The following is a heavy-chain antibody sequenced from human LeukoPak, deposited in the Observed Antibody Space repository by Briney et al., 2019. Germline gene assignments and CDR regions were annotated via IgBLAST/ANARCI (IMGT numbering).Heavy chain of an antibody. CDR1: GYTFTSYY. CDR2: INPNSGGT. CDR3: ASYTYDSSGYYISNDAFDI. V-gene: IGHV1-2*06. J-gene: IGHJ3*02. Sequence: ASVKVSCKASGYTFTSYYMHWVRQAPGQGLEWMGRINPNSGGTNYAQKFQGRVTMTRDTSISTAYMELSRLRSDDTAVYYCASYTYDSSGYYISNDAFDIWGQGTMVTVSS. D-gene: IGHD3-22*01.